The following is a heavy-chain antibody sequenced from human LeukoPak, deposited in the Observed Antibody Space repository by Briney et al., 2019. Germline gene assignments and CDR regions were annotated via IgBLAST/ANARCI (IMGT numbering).Heavy chain of an antibody. D-gene: IGHD1-26*01. J-gene: IGHJ4*02. CDR1: GLTFSTYW. V-gene: IGHV3-7*01. CDR3: AREYSGSYFDY. CDR2: IKQDGSEK. Sequence: PGGSLRLSCAASGLTFSTYWMSWVRQAAGKGLGWVANIKQDGSEKYYVDSVKGRFTISRDNAKNSLYLQMNSLRAEDTAVYYCAREYSGSYFDYWGQGILVTVSS.